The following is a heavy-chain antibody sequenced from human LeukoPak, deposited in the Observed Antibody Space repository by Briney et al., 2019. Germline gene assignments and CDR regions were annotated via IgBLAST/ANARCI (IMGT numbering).Heavy chain of an antibody. D-gene: IGHD3-16*01. CDR2: INHSGST. V-gene: IGHV4-34*01. CDR1: GGSFSGYY. Sequence: SETLSLTCAVYGGSFSGYYWSWIRQPPGKGLEWIGEINHSGSTYYNPSLKSRVTISVDTSKNQFSLKLSSVTAADTAVYYCARHLRSYYYYYMDVWGKGTTVTISS. CDR3: ARHLRSYYYYYMDV. J-gene: IGHJ6*03.